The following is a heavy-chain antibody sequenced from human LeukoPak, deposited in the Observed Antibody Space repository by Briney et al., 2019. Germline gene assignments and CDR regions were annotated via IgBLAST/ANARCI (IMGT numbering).Heavy chain of an antibody. CDR2: IYVTGST. V-gene: IGHV4-59*08. Sequence: PSETLSLTCIVSGGSIGTYYWSWIRQSPGKGLEWIGYIYVTGSTRYNPYLQSRVTISVDTSRNQFFLKMSSVTAADTAVYYCARHIGGGIEDMDVWGTGTKVSVSS. J-gene: IGHJ6*03. CDR1: GGSIGTYY. D-gene: IGHD3-16*02. CDR3: ARHIGGGIEDMDV.